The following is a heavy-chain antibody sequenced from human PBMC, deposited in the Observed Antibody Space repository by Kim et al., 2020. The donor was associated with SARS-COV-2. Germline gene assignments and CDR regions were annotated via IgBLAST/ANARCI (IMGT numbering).Heavy chain of an antibody. V-gene: IGHV4-39*01. D-gene: IGHD6-13*01. J-gene: IGHJ5*02. Sequence: TSYNPALKSRVTISVDTSKNQFSLKLSSVTAADTAVYYCARRPQLGWFDPWGQGTLVTVSS. CDR2: T. CDR3: ARRPQLGWFDP.